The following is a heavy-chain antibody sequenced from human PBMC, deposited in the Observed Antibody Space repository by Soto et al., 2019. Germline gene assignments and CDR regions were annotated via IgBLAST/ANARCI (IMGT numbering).Heavy chain of an antibody. D-gene: IGHD3-3*01. J-gene: IGHJ4*02. CDR3: ARVSYGIFGVAFDY. V-gene: IGHV4-31*03. Sequence: SETLSLTCTVSGGSISSGGYYWSWIRQHPGKGLEWIGYIYYSGSTYYNPSLKSRVTISVDTSKNQFSLKLSSVTAADTAVYYCARVSYGIFGVAFDYWGQGTLVTVSS. CDR1: GGSISSGGYY. CDR2: IYYSGST.